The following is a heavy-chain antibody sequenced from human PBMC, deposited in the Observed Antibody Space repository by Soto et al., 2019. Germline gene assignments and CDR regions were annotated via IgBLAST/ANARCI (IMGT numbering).Heavy chain of an antibody. D-gene: IGHD6-13*01. CDR2: ISSSSSYI. V-gene: IGHV3-21*01. CDR3: ARAPYSSSWYCAY. Sequence: EVQLVESGGGLVKPGGSLRLSCAASGFTFSSYSMNWVRQAPGKGLEWVSSISSSSSYIYYTDSVKGRFTISRDNAKHPLYLPMNSLSAEDTAVYYCARAPYSSSWYCAYWGQGTLVTVSS. J-gene: IGHJ4*02. CDR1: GFTFSSYS.